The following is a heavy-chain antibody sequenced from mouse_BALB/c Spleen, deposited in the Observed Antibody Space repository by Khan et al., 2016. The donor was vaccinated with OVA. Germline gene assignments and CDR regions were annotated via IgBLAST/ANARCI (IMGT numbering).Heavy chain of an antibody. CDR1: GYTFTNYG. D-gene: IGHD6-2*01. CDR2: INTYTGEP. V-gene: IGHV9-1*02. J-gene: IGHJ1*01. CDR3: ARISSYWYSDV. Sequence: QIQLVQSGPELKKPGETVKISCKASGYTFTNYGMNWMKQAPGKGLKWMGWINTYTGEPTYADDFKGRFVFSLETSASTAYLQISNLKNEDMTTYFCARISSYWYSDVWGAGTTVTVSS.